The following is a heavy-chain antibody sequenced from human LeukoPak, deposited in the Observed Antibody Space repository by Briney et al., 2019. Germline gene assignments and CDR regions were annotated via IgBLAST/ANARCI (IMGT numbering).Heavy chain of an antibody. Sequence: SQTLSLTCTVSGGSISSGNYYWSWIRQPAGQGLEWIGRIWADGAPTYRPSLKSRVSISVDVSKNQFSLRLSSVTAADTAVYYCARAPSVGSGSYYKVLDYWGQGTLVTVSS. D-gene: IGHD3-10*01. CDR3: ARAPSVGSGSYYKVLDY. CDR2: IWADGAP. J-gene: IGHJ4*02. CDR1: GGSISSGNYY. V-gene: IGHV4-61*02.